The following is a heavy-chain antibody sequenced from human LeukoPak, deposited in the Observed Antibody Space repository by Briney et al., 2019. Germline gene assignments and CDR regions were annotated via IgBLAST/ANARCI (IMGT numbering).Heavy chain of an antibody. CDR1: GYTFTGYY. CDR2: INPNSGGT. J-gene: IGHJ3*02. V-gene: IGHV1-2*02. D-gene: IGHD4-17*01. Sequence: ASVKVSCKASGYTFTGYYMHWVRQAPGQGLEWMGWINPNSGGTNYAQKFQGRVTMTRDTSISTAYMELSRLRSDDTAVYYCARAITTVTTFGGDASDIWGQGTMVTVSS. CDR3: ARAITTVTTFGGDASDI.